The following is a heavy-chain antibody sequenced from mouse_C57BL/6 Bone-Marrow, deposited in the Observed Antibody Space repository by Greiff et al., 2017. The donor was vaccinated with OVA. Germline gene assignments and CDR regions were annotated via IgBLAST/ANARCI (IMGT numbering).Heavy chain of an antibody. Sequence: EVKVEESGGGLVKPGGSLKLSCAASGFTFSSYAMSWVRQTPEKRLEWVATISDGGSYTYYPDNVKGRSTISRDNAKNNRYLQMSHLKSEDTAMYYCARDRSTVVATDYAMDYWVQGTSVTVSS. CDR2: ISDGGSYT. J-gene: IGHJ4*01. D-gene: IGHD1-1*01. CDR1: GFTFSSYA. CDR3: ARDRSTVVATDYAMDY. V-gene: IGHV5-4*01.